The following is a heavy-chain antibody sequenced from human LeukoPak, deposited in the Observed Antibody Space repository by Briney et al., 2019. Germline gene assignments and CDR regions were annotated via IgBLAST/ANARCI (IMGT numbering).Heavy chain of an antibody. J-gene: IGHJ6*02. CDR3: ARVQYYYYGMDV. V-gene: IGHV4-34*01. Sequence: PSETLSLTCTVSGGSISSYYWSWIRQPPGKGLEWIGEINHSGSTNYNPSLKSRVTISVDTSKNQFSLKLSSVTAADTAVYYCARVQYYYYGMDVWGQGTTVTVSS. CDR2: INHSGST. CDR1: GGSISSYY.